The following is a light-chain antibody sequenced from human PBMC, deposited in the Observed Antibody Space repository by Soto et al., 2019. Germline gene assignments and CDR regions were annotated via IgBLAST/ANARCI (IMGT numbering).Light chain of an antibody. CDR2: GVS. J-gene: IGLJ3*02. CDR1: SSDVGGYNY. CDR3: SSYTSTSTPWV. Sequence: QSALTQPASVSGSPGQSITISCTGTSSDVGGYNYVSWYQQHPGKAPKLMIYGVSNRPSGVSNRFSGSKSGNTASLTISGLQAADEADYYCSSYTSTSTPWVFGGGTKLTVL. V-gene: IGLV2-14*01.